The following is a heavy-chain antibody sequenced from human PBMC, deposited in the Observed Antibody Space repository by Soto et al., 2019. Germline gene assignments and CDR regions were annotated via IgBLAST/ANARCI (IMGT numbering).Heavy chain of an antibody. CDR3: ATTTVAAPAHKYFQH. CDR1: GGIFSSYT. D-gene: IGHD4-17*01. Sequence: QVQLVQSGAEVKMPGSSVKVSCKASGGIFSSYTLSWVRQAPGQGLEWMGRIIPINGMTNYAQNFQGRVTIIADKSTSTAYIQLSSLRSEDTAVYYCATTTVAAPAHKYFQHWGQGTLVTVSS. J-gene: IGHJ1*01. V-gene: IGHV1-69*02. CDR2: IIPINGMT.